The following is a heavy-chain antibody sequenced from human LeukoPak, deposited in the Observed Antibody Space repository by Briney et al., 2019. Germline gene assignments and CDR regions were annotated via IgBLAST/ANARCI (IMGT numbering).Heavy chain of an antibody. J-gene: IGHJ4*02. CDR3: ARKGDY. CDR2: ISSSSSTI. V-gene: IGHV3-48*04. Sequence: PGGSLRLSCAASGFTFSSYSMNWVRQAPGEGLEWVSYISSSSSTIYYADSVKGRFTISRDNAKNSLYLQMNSLRAEDTAVYYCARKGDYWGQGTLVTVSS. CDR1: GFTFSSYS.